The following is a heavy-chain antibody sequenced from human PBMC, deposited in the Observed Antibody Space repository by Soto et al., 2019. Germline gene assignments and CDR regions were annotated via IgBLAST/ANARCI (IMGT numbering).Heavy chain of an antibody. J-gene: IGHJ6*03. V-gene: IGHV1-18*01. Sequence: QVQLLQSGAEVNKPGASVKVSCKASGYTFTNYGIPWVRQAPGQGLEWMGWISAYNGDTHYTQSLQGRVTMTTDTSTSTAYMELRGLRSDDTAVYYCASVRQLVGYFYYDMDVWGKGTTVTVSS. CDR2: ISAYNGDT. CDR1: GYTFTNYG. CDR3: ASVRQLVGYFYYDMDV. D-gene: IGHD6-6*01.